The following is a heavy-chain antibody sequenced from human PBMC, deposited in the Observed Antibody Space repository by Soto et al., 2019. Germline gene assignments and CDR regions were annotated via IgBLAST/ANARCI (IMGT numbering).Heavy chain of an antibody. CDR1: GDSISGYY. Sequence: LTCTVFGDSISGYYWNWIRQPPGEGPEWVGHTHNTGTTNYNPSLKSRVTISIDTSKNQFSLKLTSVTAADTAVYYCARGKLRFLEWSPLGMDVWGQGTTVTVSS. CDR2: THNTGTT. V-gene: IGHV4-59*01. CDR3: ARGKLRFLEWSPLGMDV. D-gene: IGHD3-3*01. J-gene: IGHJ6*02.